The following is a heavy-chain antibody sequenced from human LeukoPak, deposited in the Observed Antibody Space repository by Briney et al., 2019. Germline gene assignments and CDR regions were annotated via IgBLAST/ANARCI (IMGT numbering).Heavy chain of an antibody. CDR2: IRPETGEP. CDR1: GFGLSVLS. V-gene: IGHV1-24*01. CDR3: ARAGSADY. J-gene: IGHJ4*02. D-gene: IGHD2-15*01. Sequence: ASVKVSCKISGFGLSVLSIHWMRQAPGKGLEWVGGIRPETGEPIFAQKLQGRVTMTTDTSTSTAYMELRSLRSDDTAVYYCARAGSADYWGQGTLVTVSS.